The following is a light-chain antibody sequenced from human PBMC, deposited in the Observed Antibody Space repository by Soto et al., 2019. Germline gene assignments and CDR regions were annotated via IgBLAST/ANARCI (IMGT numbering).Light chain of an antibody. CDR2: DAS. J-gene: IGKJ5*01. CDR3: QQFSNYPHV. Sequence: AIQLTQSPSSLSASVGDRVIITFRASQGIHTALAWYQQKPGNAPMLLIYDASTVEAGVPSRFSGSGSGTDFTLTISSLQLEDFATYYCQQFSNYPHVFGQGTRLENK. V-gene: IGKV1D-13*01. CDR1: QGIHTA.